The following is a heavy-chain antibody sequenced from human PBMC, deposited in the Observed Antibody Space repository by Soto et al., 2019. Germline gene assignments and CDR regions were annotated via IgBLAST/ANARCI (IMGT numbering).Heavy chain of an antibody. CDR1: GFTFSSYG. V-gene: IGHV3-33*01. D-gene: IGHD2-8*01. Sequence: LGVSCAASGFTFSSYGMHWVRQAPVKWRGGGAVIWYDGSNKYYADSVKGRFTISRDNSKNTLNPQMNSLRAEDTAVYYCARDPNIGLTLYDGGYFDYWGQGTLVTVSS. CDR2: IWYDGSNK. CDR3: ARDPNIGLTLYDGGYFDY. J-gene: IGHJ4*02.